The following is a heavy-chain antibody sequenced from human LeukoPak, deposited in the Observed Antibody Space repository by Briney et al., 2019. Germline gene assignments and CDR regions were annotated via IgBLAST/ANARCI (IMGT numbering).Heavy chain of an antibody. V-gene: IGHV3-23*01. Sequence: GGSLRLSCAASGFTFSSYAMNWVRQAPGKGLEWVSGISGNTENTYYADSVKGRFTISRDNPKNTVYLQMTSLGAEDTAVYYCARVSLSSTVTTHDAGDDSPAEYFQHWGQGTLVIVSS. D-gene: IGHD4-17*01. J-gene: IGHJ1*01. CDR2: ISGNTENT. CDR1: GFTFSSYA. CDR3: ARVSLSSTVTTHDAGDDSPAEYFQH.